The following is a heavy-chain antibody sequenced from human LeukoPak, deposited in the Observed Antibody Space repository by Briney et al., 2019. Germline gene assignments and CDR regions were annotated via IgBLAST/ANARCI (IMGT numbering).Heavy chain of an antibody. CDR2: ISYDGSNK. J-gene: IGHJ4*02. CDR1: GFTFSSYA. Sequence: GGSLRLSCAASGFTFSSYAMHWVRQAPGKGLEWVAVISYDGSNKYYADSVKGRFTISRDNSKNTLYLQMNSLRAEDTAVYYCAKTPWSYYDSSGYYGFGYWGQGTLVTVSS. CDR3: AKTPWSYYDSSGYYGFGY. D-gene: IGHD3-22*01. V-gene: IGHV3-30-3*02.